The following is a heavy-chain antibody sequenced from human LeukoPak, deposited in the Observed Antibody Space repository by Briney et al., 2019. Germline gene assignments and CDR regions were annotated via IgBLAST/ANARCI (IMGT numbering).Heavy chain of an antibody. J-gene: IGHJ4*02. V-gene: IGHV1-2*02. D-gene: IGHD3-3*01. CDR2: INPNSGGT. Sequence: GASVKVSCKASGYTFTGYYMHWVRQAPGQGLEWMGWINPNSGGTNYAQKFQGRVTMTRDTSIGTAYMELSRLRSDDTAVYYCARGPTRGVARPFDYWGQGTLVTVSS. CDR3: ARGPTRGVARPFDY. CDR1: GYTFTGYY.